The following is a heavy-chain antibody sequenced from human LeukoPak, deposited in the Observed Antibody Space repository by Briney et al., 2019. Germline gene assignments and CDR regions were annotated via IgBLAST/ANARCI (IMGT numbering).Heavy chain of an antibody. Sequence: ASVKVSCTASGYTFTSYYMHWVRQAPGQGLEWMGIINPSGGSTSYAQKFQGRVTMTRDTSTSTVYMELSSLRSEDTAVYYCARARSSARPVSYFDYWGQGTLVTVSS. V-gene: IGHV1-46*01. D-gene: IGHD6-6*01. J-gene: IGHJ4*02. CDR3: ARARSSARPVSYFDY. CDR1: GYTFTSYY. CDR2: INPSGGST.